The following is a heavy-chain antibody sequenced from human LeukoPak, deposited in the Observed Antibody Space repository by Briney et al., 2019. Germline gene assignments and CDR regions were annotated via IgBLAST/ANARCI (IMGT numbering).Heavy chain of an antibody. CDR3: TRDFDAATGY. V-gene: IGHV3-74*01. Sequence: GGYLRLSCGASGFTFSTYWMHWVRQAPGKGLVWVSRINSDGSNTAYADSVRGRFTIYRDKAKNTLYLQMNSLRAEDTAVYYCTRDFDAATGYWGQGTLVTVSS. CDR1: GFTFSTYW. CDR2: INSDGSNT. D-gene: IGHD3-9*01. J-gene: IGHJ4*02.